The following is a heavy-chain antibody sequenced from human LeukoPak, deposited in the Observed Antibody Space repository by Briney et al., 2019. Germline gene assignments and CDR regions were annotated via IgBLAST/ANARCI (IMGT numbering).Heavy chain of an antibody. CDR3: ARDLGLNSSSWPSYYYYYYMDV. J-gene: IGHJ6*03. V-gene: IGHV1-69*13. CDR2: IIPIFGTA. D-gene: IGHD6-13*01. Sequence: GASVKVSCKPSGGTFSSYAISWVRQAPGQGLEWMGGIIPIFGTANYAQKFQGRVTITADESTSTAYMELSSLRSEDTAVYYCARDLGLNSSSWPSYYYYYYMDVWGKGTTVTVSS. CDR1: GGTFSSYA.